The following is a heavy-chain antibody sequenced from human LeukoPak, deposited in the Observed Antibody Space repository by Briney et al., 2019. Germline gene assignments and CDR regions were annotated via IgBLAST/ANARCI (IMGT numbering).Heavy chain of an antibody. CDR2: IYYSGST. Sequence: SETLSLTCTVSGGSISSSSYYWGWIRQPPGKGLEWIGSIYYSGSTYYNPSLKSRVTISVDTSKNQFSLKLSSVTAADTAVYYCAGSLGYCSSTSCYMGLYYFDYWGQGTLVTVSS. J-gene: IGHJ4*02. D-gene: IGHD2-2*02. CDR3: AGSLGYCSSTSCYMGLYYFDY. V-gene: IGHV4-39*07. CDR1: GGSISSSSYY.